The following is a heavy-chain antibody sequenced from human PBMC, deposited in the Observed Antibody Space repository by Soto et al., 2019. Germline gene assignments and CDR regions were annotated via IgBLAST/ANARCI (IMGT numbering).Heavy chain of an antibody. J-gene: IGHJ3*02. CDR2: ISAYNGNT. Sequence: ASVKVSCKASGYTFTSYGISWVRQAPGQGLEWMGWISAYNGNTNYAQKLQGRVTMTTDTSTSTAYMELRSLRSDDTAVYYCARWSCARSGYCPDALDIWGQRTMVTVSS. V-gene: IGHV1-18*01. CDR1: GYTFTSYG. D-gene: IGHD3-22*01. CDR3: ARWSCARSGYCPDALDI.